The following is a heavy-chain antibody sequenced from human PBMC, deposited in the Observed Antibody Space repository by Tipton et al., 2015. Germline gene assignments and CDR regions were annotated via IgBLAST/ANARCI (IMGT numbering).Heavy chain of an antibody. D-gene: IGHD3-9*01. CDR3: ACQDYDSLTRDYQTVDY. Sequence: LRLSCAVSAYSISSDYYWGWIRQPPGKGLEWIGSISHSGNTYYNPSLKSRVTMSRDTSKNQFSLNLTSVTAADTAGYYCACQDYDSLTRDYQTVDYWGQGTLVTVSS. V-gene: IGHV4-38-2*01. CDR1: AYSISSDYY. CDR2: ISHSGNT. J-gene: IGHJ4*02.